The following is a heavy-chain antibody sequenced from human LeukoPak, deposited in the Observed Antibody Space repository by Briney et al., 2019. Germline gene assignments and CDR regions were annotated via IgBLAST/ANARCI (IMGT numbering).Heavy chain of an antibody. V-gene: IGHV4-39*01. CDR3: ARRTDYDSSGYYVDY. CDR2: IYYSGST. CDR1: GGSISSSSYY. Sequence: PSETLSLTCTVSGGSISSSSYYWGWIRQPPGKGLEWIGSIYYSGSTYYNPSLKSRVTTSVDTSKNQFSLKLSSVTAADTAVYYCARRTDYDSSGYYVDYWGQGTLVTVSS. J-gene: IGHJ4*02. D-gene: IGHD3-22*01.